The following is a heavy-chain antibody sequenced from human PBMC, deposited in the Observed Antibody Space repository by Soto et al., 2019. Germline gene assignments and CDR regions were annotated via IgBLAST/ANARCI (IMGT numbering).Heavy chain of an antibody. Sequence: GGSLRLSCAASGFTFSSYAMTWVRQAPGKGLEWVSAIGGSGGSPYYADSVKGRFTISRDNSKNTLYLQMNSLRAEDTATYYCSSGYHQRSLDYWGQGAQVTVYS. CDR2: IGGSGGSP. CDR1: GFTFSSYA. CDR3: SSGYHQRSLDY. D-gene: IGHD3-22*01. J-gene: IGHJ4*02. V-gene: IGHV3-23*01.